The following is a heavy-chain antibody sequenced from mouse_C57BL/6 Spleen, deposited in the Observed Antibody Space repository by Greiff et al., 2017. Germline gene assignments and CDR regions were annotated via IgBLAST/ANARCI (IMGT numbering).Heavy chain of an antibody. Sequence: VQLQQSGAELVRPGASVTLSCKASGYTFTDYEMHWVKQTPVHGLEWIGAIDPETGGTAYNQKFKGKDILTADKSSSTAYMELRSLTSEDSAVYYCTGDYDGGRSMDYWGQGTSVTVSS. J-gene: IGHJ4*01. CDR1: GYTFTDYE. D-gene: IGHD2-4*01. V-gene: IGHV1-15*01. CDR2: IDPETGGT. CDR3: TGDYDGGRSMDY.